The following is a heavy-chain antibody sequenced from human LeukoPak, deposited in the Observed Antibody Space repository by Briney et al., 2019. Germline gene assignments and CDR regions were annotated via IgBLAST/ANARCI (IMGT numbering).Heavy chain of an antibody. CDR2: IWYDGSNK. D-gene: IGHD1-14*01. V-gene: IGHV3-33*06. Sequence: GRSLRLSCAASGFTFSSYGMHWVRQAPGKGLEWVAVIWYDGSNKNYADSVKGRFTISRDNSKNTLYLQMNSLRAEDTAVYYCAKAGTGRNYYYMDVWGKGTTVTVSS. J-gene: IGHJ6*03. CDR3: AKAGTGRNYYYMDV. CDR1: GFTFSSYG.